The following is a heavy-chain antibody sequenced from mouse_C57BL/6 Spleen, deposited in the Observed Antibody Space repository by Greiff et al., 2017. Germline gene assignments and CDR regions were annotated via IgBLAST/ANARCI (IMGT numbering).Heavy chain of an antibody. D-gene: IGHD2-2*01. CDR2: IYPGGGYT. V-gene: IGHV1-63*01. CDR3: ARGNGYLYFDY. Sequence: VQLQESGAELVRPGTSVKMSCKASGYTFTNYWIGWAKQRPGHGLEWIGDIYPGGGYTNYNEKFKGKATLTADKTSSTAYMQFSSLTSEDSAIYYSARGNGYLYFDYWGQGTTLTVSS. CDR1: GYTFTNYW. J-gene: IGHJ2*01.